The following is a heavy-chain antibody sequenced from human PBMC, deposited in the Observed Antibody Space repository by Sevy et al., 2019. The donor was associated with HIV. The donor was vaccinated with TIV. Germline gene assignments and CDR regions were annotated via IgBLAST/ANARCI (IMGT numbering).Heavy chain of an antibody. CDR2: ISGSGGNT. V-gene: IGHV3-23*01. D-gene: IGHD6-13*01. Sequence: GGSLRLSCAASGFTFSTYTMNWVRQAPGKGLEWVSAISGSGGNTYYADSVKGRFTISRDKSKNTLYLQMNNLRAEDTAVYYCANGDSTFYGMDVWGQGTTVTLSS. CDR3: ANGDSTFYGMDV. CDR1: GFTFSTYT. J-gene: IGHJ6*02.